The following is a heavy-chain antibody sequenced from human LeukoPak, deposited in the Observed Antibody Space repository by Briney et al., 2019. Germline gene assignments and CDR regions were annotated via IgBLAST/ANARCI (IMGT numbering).Heavy chain of an antibody. J-gene: IGHJ5*02. CDR2: IYYSGST. CDR3: ARDQSSGYYSWFDP. Sequence: PSETLSLTCTVSGGSISSYYWSWIRQPPGKGLEWIGYIYYSGSTNYNPSLKSRVTISVDTSKNQFSLKLSSVTAADTAVYYCARDQSSGYYSWFDPWGQGTLVTVSS. D-gene: IGHD3-22*01. V-gene: IGHV4-59*01. CDR1: GGSISSYY.